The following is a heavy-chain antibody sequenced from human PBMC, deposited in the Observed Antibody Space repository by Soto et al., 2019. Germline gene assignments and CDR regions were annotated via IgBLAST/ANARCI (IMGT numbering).Heavy chain of an antibody. CDR1: GGSISSGGYS. V-gene: IGHV4-30-2*01. Sequence: SETLSLTCAVSGGSISSGGYSWSWIRQPPGKGLGWIGYIYHSGSTYYNPSLKSRVTISVDRSKNQFSLKLSSVTAADTAVYYCARGGYRIQLWLRGYYFDYWGQGTLVTVSS. CDR3: ARGGYRIQLWLRGYYFDY. CDR2: IYHSGST. D-gene: IGHD5-18*01. J-gene: IGHJ4*02.